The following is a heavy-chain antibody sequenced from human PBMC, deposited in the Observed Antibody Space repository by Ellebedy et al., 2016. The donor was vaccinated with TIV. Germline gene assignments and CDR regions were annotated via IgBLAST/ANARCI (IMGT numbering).Heavy chain of an antibody. J-gene: IGHJ6*02. Sequence: SVKVSXXASGYTFTSYGISWVRQAPGQGLEWMGGIIPIFGTANYAQKFQGRVTITADKSTSTAYMELSSLRSEDTAVYYCARDKGTLNYGSGSRYYYYYGMDVWGQGTTVTVSS. CDR1: GYTFTSYG. CDR3: ARDKGTLNYGSGSRYYYYYGMDV. D-gene: IGHD3-10*01. CDR2: IIPIFGTA. V-gene: IGHV1-69*06.